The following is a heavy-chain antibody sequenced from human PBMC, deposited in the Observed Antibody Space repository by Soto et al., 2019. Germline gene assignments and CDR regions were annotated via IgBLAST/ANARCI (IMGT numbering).Heavy chain of an antibody. J-gene: IGHJ4*02. CDR3: ARQRGIMGDFDY. CDR1: GGSISSNNYY. D-gene: IGHD1-26*01. V-gene: IGHV4-39*01. Sequence: QLQLQESGPGLVKPSETLSLSCTVSGGSISSNNYYWGWIRQPPGKGLEWIGNIYYTGSTYYNPSLKSRVTISVDTSKNQFCLNLSSVTAADTAMYYCARQRGIMGDFDYWGQGTLVTVSS. CDR2: IYYTGST.